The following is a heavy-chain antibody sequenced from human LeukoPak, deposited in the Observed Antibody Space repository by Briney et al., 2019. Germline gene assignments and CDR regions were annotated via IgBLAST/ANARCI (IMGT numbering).Heavy chain of an antibody. CDR3: ARVGSSGYWHYFDY. Sequence: SETLSLTCTVSGGFIKTYYWSWIRQPPGKGLEWIGYIYDSGGTNYNPSLKSRVTISVDTSKNQFSLNLRSVTAADTARYYCARVGSSGYWHYFDYWGQGALVTVSS. J-gene: IGHJ4*02. V-gene: IGHV4-4*09. D-gene: IGHD3-22*01. CDR2: IYDSGGT. CDR1: GGFIKTYY.